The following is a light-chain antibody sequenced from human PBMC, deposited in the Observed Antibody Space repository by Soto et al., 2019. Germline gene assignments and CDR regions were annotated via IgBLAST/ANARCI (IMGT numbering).Light chain of an antibody. CDR2: GAS. CDR1: QSIGYY. CDR3: QQYNNWPLT. V-gene: IGKV3-15*01. Sequence: EVVLTQSQAHLSLGPGERVTLSCRASQSIGYYLAWYQKKPGQAPRLLIYGASTRATGIPARFSGSGSGTEFTLTISSLQSEDFAVYYCQQYNNWPLTFGQGTRLAI. J-gene: IGKJ5*01.